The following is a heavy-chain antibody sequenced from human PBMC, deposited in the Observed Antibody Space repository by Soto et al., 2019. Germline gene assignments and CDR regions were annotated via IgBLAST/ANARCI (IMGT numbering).Heavy chain of an antibody. J-gene: IGHJ4*02. CDR3: AKDNQAARLVDY. V-gene: IGHV3-23*01. CDR2: ISGSGGST. D-gene: IGHD6-6*01. Sequence: QPGGSLRVSCAASGFTFSSYAMSWVRQAPGKGLEWVSAISGSGGSTYYADSVKGRFTISRDNSKNTLYLQMNSLRAEDTAVYYCAKDNQAARLVDYWGQGTLVTVSS. CDR1: GFTFSSYA.